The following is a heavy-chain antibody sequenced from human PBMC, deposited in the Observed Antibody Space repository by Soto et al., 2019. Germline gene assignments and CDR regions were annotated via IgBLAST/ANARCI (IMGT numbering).Heavy chain of an antibody. CDR2: IYYCGSN. CDR1: GVSISSGAHY. Sequence: QVQLQESGPGLVKPSQTLSLTCTASGVSISSGAHYWSWIRQLPGKGLEWIGNIYYCGSNYYYPSLKIRVTISGATSNYQFSLNLSSVTAADTAIYYCARDRYGVPRGDDFDSWGQGILVTVSS. J-gene: IGHJ4*02. V-gene: IGHV4-31*03. D-gene: IGHD4-17*01. CDR3: ARDRYGVPRGDDFDS.